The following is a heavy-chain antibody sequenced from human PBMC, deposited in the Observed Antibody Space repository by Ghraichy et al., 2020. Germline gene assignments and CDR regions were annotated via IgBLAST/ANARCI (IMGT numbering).Heavy chain of an antibody. V-gene: IGHV4-59*01. CDR2: IYYSGST. Sequence: SETLSLTCTVSGGSISSYYWSWIRQPPGKGLEWIGYIYYSGSTNYNPSLKSRVTISVDTSKNQFSLKLSSVTAADTAVYYCARHDYYYYGMNVWGQGTTVTVSS. CDR1: GGSISSYY. CDR3: ARHDYYYYGMNV. J-gene: IGHJ6*02.